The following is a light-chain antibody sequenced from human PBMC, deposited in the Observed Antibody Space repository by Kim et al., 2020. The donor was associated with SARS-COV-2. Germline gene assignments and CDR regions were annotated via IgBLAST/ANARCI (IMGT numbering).Light chain of an antibody. CDR1: RGSIASNY. CDR2: EDN. Sequence: GKTVTISCTRSRGSIASNYVQWYQQRPGSSPTTVIYEDNQRPSGVPDRFSGSIDSSSNSASLTISGLKTEDEADYYCQSYDSSAWVFGGGTQLTV. V-gene: IGLV6-57*01. J-gene: IGLJ3*02. CDR3: QSYDSSAWV.